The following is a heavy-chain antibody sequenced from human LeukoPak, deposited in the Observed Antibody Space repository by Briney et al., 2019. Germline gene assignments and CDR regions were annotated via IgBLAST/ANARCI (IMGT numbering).Heavy chain of an antibody. CDR3: ARQVPPDY. CDR2: ISGTSSFI. CDR1: GFTFSDYY. V-gene: IGHV3-11*03. Sequence: TGGSLRLSCAASGFTFSDYYMAWIRQAPGKGLGWVSYISGTSSFIKDADSVKGRFTISRDNAKNSLYLQMNSLRVEDTAVYYCARQVPPDYWGEGTLVTVSS. J-gene: IGHJ4*02.